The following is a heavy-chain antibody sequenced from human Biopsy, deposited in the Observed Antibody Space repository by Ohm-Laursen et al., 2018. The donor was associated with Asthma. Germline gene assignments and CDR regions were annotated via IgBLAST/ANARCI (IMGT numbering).Heavy chain of an antibody. CDR2: ISWNSGTI. J-gene: IGHJ6*02. CDR3: ARDMGAGPNQPPSGSGSSHLYGMDV. CDR1: GFSLDDYA. V-gene: IGHV3-9*01. Sequence: SLRLSCSASGFSLDDYAMFWVRQAPGKGLEWVSGISWNSGTIGYADPVKGRFTISRDNAKNSLYLQMNSLGPEDTAVYYCARDMGAGPNQPPSGSGSSHLYGMDVWGQGTTVTVSS. D-gene: IGHD3-10*01.